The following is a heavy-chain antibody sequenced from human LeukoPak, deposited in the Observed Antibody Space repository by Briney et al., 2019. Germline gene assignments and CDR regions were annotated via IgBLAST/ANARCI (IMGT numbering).Heavy chain of an antibody. CDR3: ASIPKGYQLLLKPNFDY. Sequence: SETLSLTCTVSGGSISSSSYYWGWIRQPPGKGLEWIGSIYYSGSTYYNPSLKSRVTISVDTSKNQFSLKLSSVTAADTAVYYCASIPKGYQLLLKPNFDYWGQGTLVTVSS. V-gene: IGHV4-39*01. D-gene: IGHD2-2*01. CDR2: IYYSGST. J-gene: IGHJ4*02. CDR1: GGSISSSSYY.